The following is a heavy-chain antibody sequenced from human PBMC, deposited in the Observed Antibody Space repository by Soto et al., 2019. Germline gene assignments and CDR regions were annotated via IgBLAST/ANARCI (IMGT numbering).Heavy chain of an antibody. Sequence: PSETLSLTCTVSGGSISSGDYYWSWIRQPPGKGLEWIGYIYYSGSTYYNPSLKSRVTISVDTSKNQFSLKLSSVTAADTAVYYCARGRYYYDSSALLDWFGPWGQGTLVTVSS. D-gene: IGHD3-22*01. CDR1: GGSISSGDYY. J-gene: IGHJ5*02. V-gene: IGHV4-30-4*01. CDR3: ARGRYYYDSSALLDWFGP. CDR2: IYYSGST.